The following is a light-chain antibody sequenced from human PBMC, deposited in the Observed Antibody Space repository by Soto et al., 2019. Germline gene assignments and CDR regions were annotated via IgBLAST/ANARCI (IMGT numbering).Light chain of an antibody. CDR3: SSYADTNNLV. CDR2: EVN. J-gene: IGLJ2*01. V-gene: IGLV2-8*01. CDR1: SSDIGGYNF. Sequence: QSALTQPPSASGSPGQSVTISCTGTSSDIGGYNFVSWYQQHPGKAPKLMIDEVNKRPSGVPDRFSGSKSGNKASLTVSWLQAEDEADYYCSSYADTNNLVFGGGTKLTVL.